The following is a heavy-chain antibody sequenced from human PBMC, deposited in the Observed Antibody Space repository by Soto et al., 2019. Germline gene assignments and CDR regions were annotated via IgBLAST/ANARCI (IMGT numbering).Heavy chain of an antibody. Sequence: ASVKVSCKASGGTFSSYAISWVRQAPGQGLEWMGGIIPIFGTANYAQKFQGRVTITADESTSTAYMELSSLRSEDTAVYYCARAITMIVVVTGGFDPWGQGALVTVSS. CDR3: ARAITMIVVVTGGFDP. D-gene: IGHD3-22*01. J-gene: IGHJ5*02. V-gene: IGHV1-69*13. CDR1: GGTFSSYA. CDR2: IIPIFGTA.